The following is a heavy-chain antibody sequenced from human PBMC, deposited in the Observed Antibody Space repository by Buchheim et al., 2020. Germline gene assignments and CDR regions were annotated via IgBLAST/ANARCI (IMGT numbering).Heavy chain of an antibody. CDR3: ARDRFD. CDR2: ISYDGRSE. CDR1: GFTFSSYD. V-gene: IGHV3-30*03. D-gene: IGHD3-3*01. Sequence: QEQMVESGGGVVQPGRSLRLSCVTSGFTFSSYDFHWVRQAPGKGLEWVAGISYDGRSEFYADAVRGRFTISRDTSINTLYLQMSSLRREDTAVYFCARDRFDWGQGT. J-gene: IGHJ4*02.